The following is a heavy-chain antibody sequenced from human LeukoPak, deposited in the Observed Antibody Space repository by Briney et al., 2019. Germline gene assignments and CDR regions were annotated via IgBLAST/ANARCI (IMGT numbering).Heavy chain of an antibody. CDR1: GYSISSGYY. CDR3: ATGSLLWFGELWDY. J-gene: IGHJ4*02. V-gene: IGHV4-38-2*02. Sequence: SQTLSLTCTVSGYSISSGYYWGWIRQPPGKGLEWIGSIYHSGSTYYNPSLKSRVTISVDTSKNQFSLKLSSVTAADTAVYYCATGSLLWFGELWDYWGQGTLVTVSS. CDR2: IYHSGST. D-gene: IGHD3-10*01.